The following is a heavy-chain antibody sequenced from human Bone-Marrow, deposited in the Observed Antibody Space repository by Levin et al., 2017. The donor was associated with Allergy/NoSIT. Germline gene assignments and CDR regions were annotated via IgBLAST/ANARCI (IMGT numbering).Heavy chain of an antibody. CDR1: GFSFRSYG. D-gene: IGHD3-9*01. J-gene: IGHJ5*02. CDR3: AKSPTLTGYYEWFDP. V-gene: IGHV3-30*18. Sequence: GESLKISCAASGFSFRSYGMHWVRQAPGKGLEWVGLISYDGDFTFYGDSVKGRFTISRDNSNNTLFLQMDSLSAEDTAIYYCAKSPTLTGYYEWFDPLGPGNPGHRLL. CDR2: ISYDGDFT.